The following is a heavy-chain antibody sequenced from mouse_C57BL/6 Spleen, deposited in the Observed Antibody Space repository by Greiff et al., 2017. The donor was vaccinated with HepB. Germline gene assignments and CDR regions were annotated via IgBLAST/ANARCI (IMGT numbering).Heavy chain of an antibody. CDR1: GYAFSSYW. CDR2: IYPGDGDT. Sequence: VQLQQSGAELVKPGASVKISCKASGYAFSSYWMNWVKQRPGKGLEWIGQIYPGDGDTNYNGKFKGKATRTADNSSSTAYMQLSSLTSEDSAVYFCARKDYGYDAGYFDYWGQGTTLTVSA. CDR3: ARKDYGYDAGYFDY. D-gene: IGHD2-2*01. V-gene: IGHV1-80*01. J-gene: IGHJ2*01.